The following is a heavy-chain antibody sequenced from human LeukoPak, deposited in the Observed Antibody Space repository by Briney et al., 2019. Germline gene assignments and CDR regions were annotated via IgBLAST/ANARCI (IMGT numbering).Heavy chain of an antibody. CDR3: AELGITMIGGV. Sequence: GSLRLSCAASGFTFDDYTIHWVRQAPGKGLEWVSYISSSGSTIYYADSVKGRFTISRDNAKNSLYLQMNSLRAEDTAVYYCAELGITMIGGVWGKGTTVTISS. D-gene: IGHD3-10*02. V-gene: IGHV3-48*04. J-gene: IGHJ6*04. CDR1: GFTFDDYT. CDR2: ISSSGSTI.